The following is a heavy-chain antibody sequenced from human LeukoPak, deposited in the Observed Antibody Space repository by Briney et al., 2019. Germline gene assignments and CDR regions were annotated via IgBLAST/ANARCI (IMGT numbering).Heavy chain of an antibody. Sequence: GASVKVSCKVSGYTLNELSMHWVRQAPGKGLEWMGGFDPEDGETIYAQKFQGRVTMTEDTSTDTAYMELSSLRSEDTAVYYCASYSSSSYYYYYMDVWGKGTTVTVSS. J-gene: IGHJ6*03. V-gene: IGHV1-24*01. CDR2: FDPEDGET. CDR1: GYTLNELS. D-gene: IGHD6-6*01. CDR3: ASYSSSSYYYYYMDV.